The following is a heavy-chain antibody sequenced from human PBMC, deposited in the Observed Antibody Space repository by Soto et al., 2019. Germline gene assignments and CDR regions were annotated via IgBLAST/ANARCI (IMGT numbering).Heavy chain of an antibody. CDR1: EIGFSSYT. J-gene: IGHJ4*02. Sequence: GGSLRLSCAATEIGFSSYTMHWVRQAPGKGLEWVSSISSISNFIYYADSVKGRFTISRDNDKSSLYLQMDSLRAEDTAVYYCAREGARSSGCFEYWGQGTLVTVSS. CDR2: ISSISNFI. V-gene: IGHV3-21*06. CDR3: AREGARSSGCFEY. D-gene: IGHD6-19*01.